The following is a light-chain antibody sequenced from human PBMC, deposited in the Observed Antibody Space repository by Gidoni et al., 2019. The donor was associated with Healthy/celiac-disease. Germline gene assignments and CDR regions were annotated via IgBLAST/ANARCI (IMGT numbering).Light chain of an antibody. CDR2: GAS. V-gene: IGKV3D-15*01. J-gene: IGKJ1*01. CDR1: QSVSSN. Sequence: EIVMTQSPATLSVSPGERATLSCRASQSVSSNLAWYQQKPGQAPSLLIYGASTRATGIPARFSGSGSGTEFTLTISSLQSEDFAVYYCQQYRKALWTFGQGTKVEIK. CDR3: QQYRKALWT.